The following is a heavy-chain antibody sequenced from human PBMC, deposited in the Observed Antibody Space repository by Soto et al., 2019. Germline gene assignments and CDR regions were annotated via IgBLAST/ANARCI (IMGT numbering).Heavy chain of an antibody. CDR3: ARHTPPDYGDYYYYGMDV. Sequence: GESLKISCKGSGYSFTSYWISWVRQMPGKGLEWMGRIDPSDSYTNYSPSFQGHVTISADKSISTAYLQWSSLKASDTAMYYCARHTPPDYGDYYYYGMDVWGQGTTVTVSS. J-gene: IGHJ6*02. CDR1: GYSFTSYW. CDR2: IDPSDSYT. V-gene: IGHV5-10-1*01. D-gene: IGHD4-17*01.